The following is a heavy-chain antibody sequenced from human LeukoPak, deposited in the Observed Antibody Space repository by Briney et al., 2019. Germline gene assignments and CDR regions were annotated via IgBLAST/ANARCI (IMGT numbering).Heavy chain of an antibody. D-gene: IGHD2-2*01. CDR3: AKYQHYFLDY. V-gene: IGHV3-23*01. CDR2: ISGSGGST. CDR1: GFTFSSYW. Sequence: GGSLRLSCEASGFTFSSYWMHWVRQVPGKGLGWVSGISGSGGSTYYADSVKGRFTISRDNSKNTLFLQMNSLRAEDTAVYYCAKYQHYFLDYWGQGTLVTVSS. J-gene: IGHJ4*02.